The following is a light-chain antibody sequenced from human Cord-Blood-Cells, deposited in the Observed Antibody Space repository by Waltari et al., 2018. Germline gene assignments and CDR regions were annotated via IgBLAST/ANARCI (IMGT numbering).Light chain of an antibody. Sequence: QSALTQPASVSGSPGPWITISCTGTSSYVCGYNYVSLYQQHPGKAPKLMIYDVSNRPSGDPTPFSVSKSGNTAALTISGFQAEDEADYYCSSYTSSSTWVYGGGTKLTVL. CDR3: SSYTSSSTWV. J-gene: IGLJ3*02. CDR2: DVS. CDR1: SSYVCGYNY. V-gene: IGLV2-14*01.